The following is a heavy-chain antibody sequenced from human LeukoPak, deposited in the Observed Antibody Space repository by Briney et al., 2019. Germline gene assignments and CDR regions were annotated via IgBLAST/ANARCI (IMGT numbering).Heavy chain of an antibody. CDR1: GFTFSTYW. J-gene: IGHJ4*02. CDR3: ARSRYSSGWYDY. Sequence: PGGSLRLSCAASGFTFSTYWMHWVRQAPGKGLVWVSRIDNGGSNTLYADSVRGRFTISRDNSKNTLFLQMNSLRAEDTAVYYCARSRYSSGWYDYWGQGTLVTVSS. V-gene: IGHV3-74*01. D-gene: IGHD6-19*01. CDR2: IDNGGSNT.